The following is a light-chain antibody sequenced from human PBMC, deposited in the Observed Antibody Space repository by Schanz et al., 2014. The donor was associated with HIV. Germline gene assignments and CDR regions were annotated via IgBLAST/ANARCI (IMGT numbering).Light chain of an antibody. CDR3: QQRSTWPFTIT. CDR2: GAF. J-gene: IGKJ3*01. V-gene: IGKV3D-20*02. CDR1: QNVRSNY. Sequence: DIVLTQSPGTLSLSPGERATLSCRASQNVRSNYLAWYQQKPGQAPRLLIYGAFTRATGIPVRFSGRGSGTEFTLTISGLQSEDFAVYYCQQRSTWPFTITFGPGTKVDIK.